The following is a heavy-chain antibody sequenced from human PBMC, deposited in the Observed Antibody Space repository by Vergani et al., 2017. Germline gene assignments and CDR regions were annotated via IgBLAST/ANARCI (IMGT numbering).Heavy chain of an antibody. V-gene: IGHV3-23*01. CDR3: ARAPRYDFQED. CDR2: LDGSGSNT. D-gene: IGHD3-3*01. CDR1: GFTFSSYA. Sequence: EVQLLESGGGLVQPGGSLRLSCEVSGFTFSSYAMSWVRQAPGKGLEWVSGLDGSGSNTYYADSVRGRFTISRDNSKNTLYLQMNSLRAEDTAVYYCARAPRYDFQEDWGQGTLVTVSS. J-gene: IGHJ4*02.